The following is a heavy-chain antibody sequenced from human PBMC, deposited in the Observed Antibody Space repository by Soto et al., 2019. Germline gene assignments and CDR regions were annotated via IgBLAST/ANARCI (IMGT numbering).Heavy chain of an antibody. J-gene: IGHJ5*01. CDR3: AKGTTTEKVDS. V-gene: IGHV4-59*08. CDR2: IHYNGNT. CDR1: GGSISSYY. D-gene: IGHD1-1*01. Sequence: SETLSLTCTVSGGSISSYYWSWIRQPPGKGLEWIGNIHYNGNTKYNPSLKSRVTISVDTSMNQFSLALTSVSAADAGMYYCAKGTTTEKVDSWGHGILVTVSS.